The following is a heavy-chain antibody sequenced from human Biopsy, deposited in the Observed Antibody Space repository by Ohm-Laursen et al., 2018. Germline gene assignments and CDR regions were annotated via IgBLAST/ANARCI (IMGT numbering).Heavy chain of an antibody. CDR3: ARGDYFDSNGYFWFDP. J-gene: IGHJ5*02. Sequence: SQTLSLTCIVSGGSISSGGSYWSWIRQRPGKGLEGIGYIFNSANTYYNPSLKNLITTSGDTSKNQFFLKLNSVTAADTAVYYCARGDYFDSNGYFWFDPWGQGTLVTVSS. V-gene: IGHV4-31*01. CDR2: IFNSANT. CDR1: GGSISSGGSY. D-gene: IGHD3-22*01.